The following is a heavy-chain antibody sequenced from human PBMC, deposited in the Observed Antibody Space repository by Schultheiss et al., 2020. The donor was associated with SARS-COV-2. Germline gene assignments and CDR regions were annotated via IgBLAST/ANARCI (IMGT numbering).Heavy chain of an antibody. V-gene: IGHV3-30*01. D-gene: IGHD6-19*01. CDR1: GFTFSSHA. J-gene: IGHJ6*03. CDR3: ARDAKWRVVPGYSMDV. Sequence: GESLKISCAASGFTFSSHAMHWVRQAPGKGLEWVALISYDGSKKDYADSVKGRFTISRDNSKNTLYLQMNSLTTEDTAMYYCARDAKWRVVPGYSMDVWGKGTTVTVSS. CDR2: ISYDGSKK.